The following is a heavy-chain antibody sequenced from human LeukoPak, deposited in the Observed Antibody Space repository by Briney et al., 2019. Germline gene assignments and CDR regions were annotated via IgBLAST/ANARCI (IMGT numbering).Heavy chain of an antibody. CDR1: GFTFDGYG. D-gene: IGHD1-26*01. V-gene: IGHV3-48*03. CDR2: INSGGSAI. J-gene: IGHJ4*02. Sequence: PGGSLRLSCAASGFTFDGYGMSWVRQAPGKGLEWVSYINSGGSAIYYADSVKGRFTISRDNAKNSLYLQMDSLRADDTAVYYCARGGSYVHYWGQGTLVTVSS. CDR3: ARGGSYVHY.